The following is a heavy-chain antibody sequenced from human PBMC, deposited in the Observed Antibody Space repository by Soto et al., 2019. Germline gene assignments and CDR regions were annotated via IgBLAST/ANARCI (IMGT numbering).Heavy chain of an antibody. Sequence: ASVKVSCKASGYTFTSYGISWVRQAPGQGLEWMGWISAYNGNTNYAQKLQGRVTMTTDTSTSTAYMELRSLRSEDTAVYYCARGLLVTMVRGVRDYYFDYWGQGTLVTVSS. V-gene: IGHV1-18*01. CDR3: ARGLLVTMVRGVRDYYFDY. CDR1: GYTFTSYG. CDR2: ISAYNGNT. J-gene: IGHJ4*02. D-gene: IGHD3-10*01.